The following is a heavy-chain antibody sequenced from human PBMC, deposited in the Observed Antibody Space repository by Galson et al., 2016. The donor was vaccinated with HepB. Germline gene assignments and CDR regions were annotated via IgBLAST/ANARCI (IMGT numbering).Heavy chain of an antibody. J-gene: IGHJ4*02. CDR1: GGSISSGSYY. CDR2: IYTSGST. V-gene: IGHV4-61*02. D-gene: IGHD6-13*01. CDR3: AREGSNWYSDY. Sequence: TLSLTCTVSGGSISSGSYYWSWIRQPAGKGLEWIGRIYTSGSTNYNPSLKSRVTISVDTSKNQFSLKLSSVTAADTAVYYCAREGSNWYSDYWGQGTLVTVSS.